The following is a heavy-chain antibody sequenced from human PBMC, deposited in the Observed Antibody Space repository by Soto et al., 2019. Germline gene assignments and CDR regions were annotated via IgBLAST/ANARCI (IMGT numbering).Heavy chain of an antibody. J-gene: IGHJ5*02. CDR2: IYCSGST. CDR1: GGSISSYY. Sequence: SETLSLTCTVSGGSISSYYWSWIRQPPGKGLECIGYIYCSGSTNYNPSGSYNPSLKSRVTISLDTSKNQFSLNLTSVTAADTAVYYCARESAGSGKNNWFDPWGQGTLVTVSS. V-gene: IGHV4-59*01. CDR3: ARESAGSGKNNWFDP. D-gene: IGHD3-10*01.